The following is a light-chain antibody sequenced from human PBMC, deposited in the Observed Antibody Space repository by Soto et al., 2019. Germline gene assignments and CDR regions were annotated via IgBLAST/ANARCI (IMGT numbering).Light chain of an antibody. J-gene: IGKJ2*01. CDR2: GAS. CDR1: ESVSNFY. Sequence: EVVLTQSPGTLSLSPGERATLSCRASESVSNFYLAWYQQKPGQAPRLLMYGASNRATGIPDRFSGSGSGTDFTLTISRLEPEDFALYYCQHYSSAPYTFVQGTKLEIK. CDR3: QHYSSAPYT. V-gene: IGKV3-20*01.